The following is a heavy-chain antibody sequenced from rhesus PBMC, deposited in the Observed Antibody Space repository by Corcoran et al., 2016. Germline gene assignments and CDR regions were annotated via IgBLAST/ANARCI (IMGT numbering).Heavy chain of an antibody. CDR3: ASGAVATLFDY. D-gene: IGHD4-4*01. CDR2: IYGSSGST. J-gene: IGHJ4*01. V-gene: IGHV4-76*01. CDR1: GGSISSGYD. Sequence: QVQLQESGPGVVKPSETLSLTCAVSGGSISSGYDWSWIRQPPGKGLEWIGYIYGSSGSTNYNPSLKSRVTLSVDTSKNQLSLKLSSVTAADTAVYYCASGAVATLFDYWGQGVLVTVSS.